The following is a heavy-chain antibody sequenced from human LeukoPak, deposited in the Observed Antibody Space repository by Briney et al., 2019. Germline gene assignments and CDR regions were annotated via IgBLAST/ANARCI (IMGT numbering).Heavy chain of an antibody. CDR1: GYTFTSYG. V-gene: IGHV1-18*01. J-gene: IGHJ5*02. CDR2: ISAYNGNT. CDR3: ARKILGNSGFNWFDP. Sequence: GASVKVSCKASGYTFTSYGISWVRQAPGQGLEWMGWISAYNGNTNYAQKLQGRVTMTTDTSTSTAYMELRSLRSDDTAVYYCARKILGNSGFNWFDPWGQGTLVTVSS. D-gene: IGHD4-23*01.